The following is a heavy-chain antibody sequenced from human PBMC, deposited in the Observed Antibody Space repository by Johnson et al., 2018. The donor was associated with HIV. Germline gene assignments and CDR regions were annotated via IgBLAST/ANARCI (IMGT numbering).Heavy chain of an antibody. V-gene: IGHV3-NL1*01. CDR1: GFTFSSYG. CDR3: ARAGIAARPPTRPPDAFDI. J-gene: IGHJ3*02. D-gene: IGHD6-6*01. Sequence: QVQLVESGGGVVQPGRSLRLSCAASGFTFSSYGMHWVRQAPGKGLEWVAVIYSGGSQYYADSVKGRFTISRHNSKTTLYLQMHSLRAEDTAVYYCARAGIAARPPTRPPDAFDIWGQGTMVTVSS. CDR2: IYSGGSQ.